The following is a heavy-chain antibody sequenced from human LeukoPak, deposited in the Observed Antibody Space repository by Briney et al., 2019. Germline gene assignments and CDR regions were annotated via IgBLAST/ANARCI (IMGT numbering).Heavy chain of an antibody. V-gene: IGHV3-30*02. D-gene: IGHD3-3*01. CDR2: IRYDGSNK. CDR1: GFTFSSYG. Sequence: GGSLRLSCAASGFTFSSYGMHWVRQAPGKGLEWVAFIRYDGSNKYYADSVKGRFTISRDNSKNTLYLQMNSLRAEDTAVYYCAKVSHDFWSGYIGVDAFDIWGQGTMVTVPS. CDR3: AKVSHDFWSGYIGVDAFDI. J-gene: IGHJ3*02.